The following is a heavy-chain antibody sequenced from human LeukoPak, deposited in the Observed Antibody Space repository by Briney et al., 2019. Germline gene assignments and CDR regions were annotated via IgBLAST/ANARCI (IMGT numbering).Heavy chain of an antibody. J-gene: IGHJ5*02. D-gene: IGHD3-3*01. CDR3: AKGNYYDFWSGYYNFGDWFDP. V-gene: IGHV3-23*01. Sequence: GGSLRLSCAASGFTFSSYAMSWVRQAPGKGLEWVSAISGSGGSTYYADSVKGRFTISRDNSKNTLYLQMNSLRAEDTAVYYCAKGNYYDFWSGYYNFGDWFDPWGQGTLVTVSS. CDR1: GFTFSSYA. CDR2: ISGSGGST.